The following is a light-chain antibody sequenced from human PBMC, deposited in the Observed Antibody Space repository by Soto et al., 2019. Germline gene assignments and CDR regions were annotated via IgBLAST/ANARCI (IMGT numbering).Light chain of an antibody. J-gene: IGLJ1*01. CDR3: CSNASTSPYV. CDR1: SSDVGSSDL. V-gene: IGLV2-23*01. Sequence: QSVLTQPASVSGSPGQSITISCIGTSSDVGSSDLVSWYQQHPDTAPKLLIYGASKRPSGVSNRFSGSKSGNTASLTISGLPSEDAADYYCCSNASTSPYVFGAGTKVT. CDR2: GAS.